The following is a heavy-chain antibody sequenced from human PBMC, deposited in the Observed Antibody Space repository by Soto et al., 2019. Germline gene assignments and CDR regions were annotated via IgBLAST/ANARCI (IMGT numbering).Heavy chain of an antibody. Sequence: GGSLRLSCAASGFTFSSYAMSWVRQAPGKGLEWVSAISGSGGSTYYADSVKGRFTISRDNSKNTLYLQMNSLRAEDTAVYYCAKDYHRFGEWRVNFFDPWGQGTLVTVSS. V-gene: IGHV3-23*01. CDR3: AKDYHRFGEWRVNFFDP. CDR2: ISGSGGST. D-gene: IGHD3-10*01. CDR1: GFTFSSYA. J-gene: IGHJ5*02.